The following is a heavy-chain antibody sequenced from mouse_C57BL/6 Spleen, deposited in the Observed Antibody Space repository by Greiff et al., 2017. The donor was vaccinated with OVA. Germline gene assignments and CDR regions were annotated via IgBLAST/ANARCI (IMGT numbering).Heavy chain of an antibody. CDR2: IDPSDSET. CDR1: GYTFTSYW. CDR3: ARRDYEGAWFAY. J-gene: IGHJ3*01. V-gene: IGHV1-52*01. D-gene: IGHD2-4*01. Sequence: VQLQQSGAELVRPGSSVKLSCKASGYTFTSYWMHWVKQRPIQGLEWIGNIDPSDSETHYNQKFKDKATLTVDKSSSTAYMQLSSLTSEDSAVYYCARRDYEGAWFAYWGQGTLVTVSA.